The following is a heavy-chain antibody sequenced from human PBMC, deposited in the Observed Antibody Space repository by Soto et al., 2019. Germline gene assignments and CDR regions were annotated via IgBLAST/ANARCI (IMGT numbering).Heavy chain of an antibody. D-gene: IGHD6-19*01. V-gene: IGHV3-7*01. CDR3: ARALCSETDEL. Sequence: EVQLVESGGGLVQPGGSLRLSCAGSGFTFSRFWMSWVRQAPGKGLEWVANIEQNGSEKDYVDSVQGRFTISRDNAKNSLHLQMNSLRAEDTAVYYCARALCSETDELWGQGTLVTVSS. CDR2: IEQNGSEK. CDR1: GFTFSRFW. J-gene: IGHJ4*02.